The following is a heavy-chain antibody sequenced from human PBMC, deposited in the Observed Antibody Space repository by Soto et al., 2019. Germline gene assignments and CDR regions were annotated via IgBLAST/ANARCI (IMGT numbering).Heavy chain of an antibody. Sequence: QVQLVQSGAEVKKPGSSVKVSCKASGGTFSICAVSWVRQAPGQGLEWMGGIIPIIGTRNYAQRFQGRITITGDESTSTAYMELSSLKSEDTAVYYCARDLGSGYDPGDYWGQGTLVTVSS. D-gene: IGHD5-12*01. CDR3: ARDLGSGYDPGDY. CDR2: IIPIIGTR. J-gene: IGHJ4*02. V-gene: IGHV1-69*12. CDR1: GGTFSICA.